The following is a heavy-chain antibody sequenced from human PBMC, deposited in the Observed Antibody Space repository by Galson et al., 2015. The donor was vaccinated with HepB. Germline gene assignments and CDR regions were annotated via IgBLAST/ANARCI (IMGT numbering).Heavy chain of an antibody. Sequence: SVKVSCKASGGAFSSYAISWVRQAPGQGLEWMGGIIPIFGTANYAQKFQGRVTITADKSTSTAYMELSSLGSEDTAVYYCARSEKYSSSLSFDYWGQGTLVTVSS. CDR2: IIPIFGTA. J-gene: IGHJ4*02. D-gene: IGHD6-6*01. CDR1: GGAFSSYA. V-gene: IGHV1-69*06. CDR3: ARSEKYSSSLSFDY.